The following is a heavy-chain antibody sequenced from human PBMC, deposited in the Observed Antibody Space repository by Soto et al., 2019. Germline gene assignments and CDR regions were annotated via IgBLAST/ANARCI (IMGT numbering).Heavy chain of an antibody. CDR3: ARGVNYYDSSGYPSYGMDV. Sequence: SETLSLTCTVSGGSISSYYWSWIRQPPGKGREWIGYIYYSGSTNYNPSLKSRVTISVDTSKNQFSLKLSSVTAADSAVYYCARGVNYYDSSGYPSYGMDVWGQGTTVTVSS. V-gene: IGHV4-59*01. J-gene: IGHJ6*02. CDR1: GGSISSYY. CDR2: IYYSGST. D-gene: IGHD3-22*01.